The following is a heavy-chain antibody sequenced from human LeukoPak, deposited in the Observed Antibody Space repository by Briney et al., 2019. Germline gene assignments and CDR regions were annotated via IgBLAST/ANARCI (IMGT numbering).Heavy chain of an antibody. CDR1: GFSFSSYE. V-gene: IGHV3-48*03. Sequence: PGGSLRLSCAASGFSFSSYEMNWVRQAPGKGLEWVSYITSSGSTIYYADSVKGRFTISRDNAKNSLYLQMNSLRAEDTAVYYCARETSSGYYFDGFDLWGQGTMVTVSS. CDR2: ITSSGSTI. J-gene: IGHJ3*01. CDR3: ARETSSGYYFDGFDL. D-gene: IGHD3-22*01.